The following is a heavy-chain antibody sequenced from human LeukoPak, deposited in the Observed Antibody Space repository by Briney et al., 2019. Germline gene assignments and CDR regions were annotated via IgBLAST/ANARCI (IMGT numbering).Heavy chain of an antibody. CDR3: GRGLTYASGSYCFDY. J-gene: IGHJ4*02. CDR1: GFTVSSNY. CDR2: IYSGGST. D-gene: IGHD3-10*01. Sequence: GGSLRLSCAASGFTVSSNYMSWVRQAPGKGLEWVSVIYSGGSTYYADSVKGRFTISRDNSKNTLYLQMNSLRAEDTAVYYCGRGLTYASGSYCFDYWGQGTLVTVSS. V-gene: IGHV3-53*01.